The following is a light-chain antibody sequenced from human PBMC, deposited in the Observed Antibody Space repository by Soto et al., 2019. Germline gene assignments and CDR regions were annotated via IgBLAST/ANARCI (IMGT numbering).Light chain of an antibody. Sequence: QSALTQPASVSGSPRQSITISCTGTSSDVGGYNYVSWYQQHPGKAPKLMIYEVSNRPSGVSNRFSGSKSGNTASLTISGLPAEDEDDYYCSSYTSSSAYVFGTGTKLTVL. J-gene: IGLJ1*01. V-gene: IGLV2-14*01. CDR1: SSDVGGYNY. CDR2: EVS. CDR3: SSYTSSSAYV.